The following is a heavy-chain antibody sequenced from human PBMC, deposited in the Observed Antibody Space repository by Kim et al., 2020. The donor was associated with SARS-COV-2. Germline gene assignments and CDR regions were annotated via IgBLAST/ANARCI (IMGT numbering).Heavy chain of an antibody. CDR1: GFTFSSYA. V-gene: IGHV3-23*01. CDR2: ISGSGGST. Sequence: GGSLRLSCAASGFTFSSYAMSWVRQAPGKGLEWVSAISGSGGSTYYADSVKGRFTISRDNSKNTLYLQMNSLRAEDTAVYYCANYCSSTSCYTWSAFDIWGQGTMVTVSS. D-gene: IGHD2-2*02. J-gene: IGHJ3*02. CDR3: ANYCSSTSCYTWSAFDI.